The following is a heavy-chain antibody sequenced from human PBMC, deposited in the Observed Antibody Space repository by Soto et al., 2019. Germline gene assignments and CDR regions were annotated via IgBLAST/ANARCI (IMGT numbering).Heavy chain of an antibody. D-gene: IGHD2-2*01. V-gene: IGHV1-18*01. CDR1: GYTFTDYV. CDR2: FNGNNGNT. CDR3: AIYLFTRTSPYSTVF. Sequence: ASVKVSCKASGYTFTDYVISWVRQAPGQGLEWMGYFNGNNGNTHCAQKFQGRVTMTTDTSTNTAYMELRSLTCDDTAVYYCAIYLFTRTSPYSTVFWGQGPLGTGFS. J-gene: IGHJ4*02.